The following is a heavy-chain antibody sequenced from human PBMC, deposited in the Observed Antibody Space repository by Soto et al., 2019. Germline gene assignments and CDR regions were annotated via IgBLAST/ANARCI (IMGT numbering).Heavy chain of an antibody. D-gene: IGHD3-22*01. CDR2: IYHSGST. CDR1: GYSISSGYY. CDR3: AREMIVVDRKRFDL. Sequence: SETLSLTCAVSGYSISSGYYWGWIRQPPGKGLEWIGSIYHSGSTYYNPSLKSRVTISVDTSKNQFSLKLSSVTAADTAVYYCAREMIVVDRKRFDLWGQGTLVTVSS. J-gene: IGHJ5*02. V-gene: IGHV4-38-2*02.